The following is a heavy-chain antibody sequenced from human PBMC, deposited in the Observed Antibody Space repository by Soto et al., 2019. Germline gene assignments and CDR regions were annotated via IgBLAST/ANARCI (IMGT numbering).Heavy chain of an antibody. CDR3: ARGPANYSDSSGLNWYFDV. CDR2: ISYDGTNK. D-gene: IGHD3-22*01. Sequence: QVQLVESGGGVVQPGRSLRLSCAASGFTFSSYAMHWVRQAPGKGLEWVAIISYDGTNKYYADSVKGRFTISRDNSKNSLYVQMNSLRAEDTAVYYCARGPANYSDSSGLNWYFDVWGRGTLVTVSS. CDR1: GFTFSSYA. V-gene: IGHV3-30-3*01. J-gene: IGHJ2*01.